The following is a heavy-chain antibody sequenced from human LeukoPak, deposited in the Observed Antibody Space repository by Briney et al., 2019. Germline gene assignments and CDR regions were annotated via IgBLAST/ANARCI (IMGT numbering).Heavy chain of an antibody. CDR2: ISSSGSTI. CDR1: GFTFSSYD. D-gene: IGHD3-10*01. Sequence: GGSLRLSCAASGFTFSSYDMSWIRQAPGKGLEWVSYISSSGSTIYYADSVKGRFTISRDNAKNSLYLQMNSLRAEDTAVYYCAREAEGFGELFPFDYWGQGTLVTVSS. J-gene: IGHJ4*02. CDR3: AREAEGFGELFPFDY. V-gene: IGHV3-11*04.